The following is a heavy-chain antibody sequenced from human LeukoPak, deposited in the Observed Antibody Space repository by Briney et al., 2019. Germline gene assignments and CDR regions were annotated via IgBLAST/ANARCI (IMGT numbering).Heavy chain of an antibody. Sequence: PGGSLRLSCAAPGFTFSSYAMSWVRQAPGKGLEWVSAISGSGGSTYYADSVKGRFTISRDNSKNTLYLQMNSLRAEDTAVYYCAKSLLLWFGEPLDYWGQGTLVTVSS. V-gene: IGHV3-23*01. J-gene: IGHJ4*02. CDR2: ISGSGGST. D-gene: IGHD3-10*01. CDR1: GFTFSSYA. CDR3: AKSLLLWFGEPLDY.